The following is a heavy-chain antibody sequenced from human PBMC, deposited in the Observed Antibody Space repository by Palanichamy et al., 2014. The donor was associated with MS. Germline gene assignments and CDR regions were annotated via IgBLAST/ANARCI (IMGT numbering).Heavy chain of an antibody. V-gene: IGHV4-39*01. CDR3: ASRRRIYGDYSD. CDR2: FYYTGST. D-gene: IGHD4-17*01. CDR1: GGSVSSSSYY. Sequence: QLQLQESGPGLVKPSETLSFTCTVSGGSVSSSSYYWGWIRQPPGKGLEWIGTFYYTGSTYYNPSLKSRVTISVDTSKNQFSLKLSSATAADTAVYYCASRRRIYGDYSDWGQGTLVTVSS. J-gene: IGHJ4*02.